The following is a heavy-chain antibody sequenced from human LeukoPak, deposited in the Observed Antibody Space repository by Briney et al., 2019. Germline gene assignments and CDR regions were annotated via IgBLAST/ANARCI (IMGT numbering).Heavy chain of an antibody. CDR1: GGSISNYY. Sequence: SETLSLTCTVSGGSISNYYWSWIRQPPGKGLEWIGYIYYSGSTNYNPSLRSRLTLSVDTSKNQFSLKLSSVTAADTAVYYCARRVGAVAERSYYFDYWGQGTLVTVSS. CDR2: IYYSGST. V-gene: IGHV4-59*12. D-gene: IGHD6-19*01. J-gene: IGHJ4*02. CDR3: ARRVGAVAERSYYFDY.